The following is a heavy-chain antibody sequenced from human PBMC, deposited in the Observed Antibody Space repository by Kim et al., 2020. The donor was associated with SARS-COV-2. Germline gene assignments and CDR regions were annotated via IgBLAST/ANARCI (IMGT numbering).Heavy chain of an antibody. CDR1: GGSFSGYY. D-gene: IGHD3-10*01. CDR2: INHSGST. CDR3: ARGGSGRAHDYYYGMDV. V-gene: IGHV4-34*01. Sequence: SETLSLTCAVYGGSFSGYYWSWIRQPPGKGLEWIGEINHSGSTNYNPSLKSRVTISVDTSKNQFSLKLSSVTAADTAVYYCARGGSGRAHDYYYGMDVWGQGTTVTVSS. J-gene: IGHJ6*02.